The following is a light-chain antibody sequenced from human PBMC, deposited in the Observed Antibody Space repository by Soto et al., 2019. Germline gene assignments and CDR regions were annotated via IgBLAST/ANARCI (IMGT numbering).Light chain of an antibody. Sequence: QSALTQPPSVSGAPGQRVTISCSGSSSNIGADYDVHWYQQFPGTAPKLLIYGNINRPSGVPDRFSGSKSGTSASLAITGLQAEDEADYYCQSYDTLSGSVFGGGTKLTVL. CDR2: GNI. CDR3: QSYDTLSGSV. V-gene: IGLV1-40*01. CDR1: SSNIGADYD. J-gene: IGLJ3*02.